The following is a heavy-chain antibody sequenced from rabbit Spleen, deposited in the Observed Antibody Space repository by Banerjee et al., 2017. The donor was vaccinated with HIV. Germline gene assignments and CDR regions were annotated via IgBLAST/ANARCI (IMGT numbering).Heavy chain of an antibody. Sequence: QEQLEESGGDLVKPEGSLTLTCTASGFSLSRDYWICWVRQAPGKGLEWIACIDAGVKGTTYYASWAKGRFAVSKTSPTTVTLQMTSLTAADMATYFCARDGSGHYIDGYFNLWGQGTLVTFS. D-gene: IGHD1-1*01. CDR3: ARDGSGHYIDGYFNL. J-gene: IGHJ4*01. CDR2: IDAGVKGTT. CDR1: GFSLSRDYW. V-gene: IGHV1S45*01.